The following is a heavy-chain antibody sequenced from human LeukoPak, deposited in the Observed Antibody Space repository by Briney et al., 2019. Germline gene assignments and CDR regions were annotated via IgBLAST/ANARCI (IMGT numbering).Heavy chain of an antibody. CDR1: GGTFSSYA. D-gene: IGHD6-13*01. J-gene: IGHJ6*02. Sequence: SVKVSCKASGGTFSSYAISWVRQAPGQGLEWMGGIIPIFGTANYAQKFQGRVTITADESTSTAYMELSSLRSEDTAVYYCARDRRHSSSPTNYYYYYGMDVWGQGTTVTVSS. CDR2: IIPIFGTA. CDR3: ARDRRHSSSPTNYYYYYGMDV. V-gene: IGHV1-69*13.